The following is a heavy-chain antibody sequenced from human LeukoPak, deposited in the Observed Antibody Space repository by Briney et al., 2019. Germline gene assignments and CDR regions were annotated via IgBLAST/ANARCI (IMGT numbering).Heavy chain of an antibody. Sequence: GGSLRLSCAASGFTFTSVWMHWFRQAPGRGLVWISRISTDGAITGYADSVKGRFTISRDNAKNTLYLQMNSLRAEDTAVYYCARDQAYSFDYWGQGTLVTVSS. J-gene: IGHJ4*02. D-gene: IGHD4-11*01. V-gene: IGHV3-74*01. CDR3: ARDQAYSFDY. CDR2: ISTDGAIT. CDR1: GFTFTSVW.